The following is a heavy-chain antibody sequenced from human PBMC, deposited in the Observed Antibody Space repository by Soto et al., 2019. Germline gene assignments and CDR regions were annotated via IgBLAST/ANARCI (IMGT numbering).Heavy chain of an antibody. V-gene: IGHV2-5*02. CDR3: AHRPGFSMSFDY. CDR2: IYWDDDK. Sequence: QITLKESGPALVKPTQTLTLTCTFSGFSLSTSGVGVGWIRQPPGKALEWLALIYWDDDKRYSPSLESRLTITKDTAKNQVVLTMNHMDPVDTGTYYCAHRPGFSMSFDYWGQGALVTVSS. D-gene: IGHD3-22*01. CDR1: GFSLSTSGVG. J-gene: IGHJ4*02.